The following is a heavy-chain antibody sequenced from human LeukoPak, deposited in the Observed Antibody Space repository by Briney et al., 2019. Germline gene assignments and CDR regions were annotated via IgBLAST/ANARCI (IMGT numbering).Heavy chain of an antibody. CDR1: GGSFSGYY. J-gene: IGHJ4*02. CDR3: ARVGYDFWSGYSDY. D-gene: IGHD3-3*01. V-gene: IGHV4-34*01. CDR2: INHSGST. Sequence: PSETLSLTCAVYGGSFSGYYWSWIRQPPGKGLEWIGEINHSGSTNYNPSLKSRVTISVDTSKNQFSLKLSSVTAADTAVYYCARVGYDFWSGYSDYCGQGTLVTVSS.